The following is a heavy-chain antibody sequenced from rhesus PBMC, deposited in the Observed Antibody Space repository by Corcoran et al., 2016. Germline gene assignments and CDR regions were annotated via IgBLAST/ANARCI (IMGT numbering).Heavy chain of an antibody. D-gene: IGHD2-15*01. CDR3: AKDGGYCSSTYCSSGGYYGLDS. Sequence: EVQLVESGGGLAKPGGSLRLSCAASGFTFSSYCMNWVRQTPGKGLEWISGINRGWRSTYYADSVKGRFTISRNNSKNTLSLQMNSMRAEDTAVYYCAKDGGYCSSTYCSSGGYYGLDSWGQGVVVTVSS. CDR1: GFTFSSYC. J-gene: IGHJ6*01. CDR2: INRGWRST. V-gene: IGHV3S42*01.